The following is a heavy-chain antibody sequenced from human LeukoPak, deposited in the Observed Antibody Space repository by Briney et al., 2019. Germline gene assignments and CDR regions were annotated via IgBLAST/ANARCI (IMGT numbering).Heavy chain of an antibody. CDR2: INHSGST. CDR1: GGSFSGYY. J-gene: IGHJ4*02. D-gene: IGHD1-7*01. V-gene: IGHV4-34*01. Sequence: PSETLSLTCAVYGGSFSGYYWSWIRQPPGKGLEWIGEINHSGSTNYNPSLKSRVTISVDTSKNQFSLKLSSVTAADTAVYYCARVGGQGWNYGYWGQGTLVAVSS. CDR3: ARVGGQGWNYGY.